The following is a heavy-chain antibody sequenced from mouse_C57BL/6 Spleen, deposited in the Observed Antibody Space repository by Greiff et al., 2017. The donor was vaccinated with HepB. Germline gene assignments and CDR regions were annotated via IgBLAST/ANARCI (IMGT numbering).Heavy chain of an antibody. Sequence: EVKLVESGGGLVQPGGSMKLSCVASGFTFSNYWMNWVRQSPEKGLEWVAQIRLKSDNYATHYAESVKGRFTISRDDSKSSVYLQMNNLRAEDTGIYYCTGVIITTEGYFDVWGTRTTVTVSS. J-gene: IGHJ1*03. CDR2: IRLKSDNYAT. CDR3: TGVIITTEGYFDV. V-gene: IGHV6-3*01. D-gene: IGHD1-1*01. CDR1: GFTFSNYW.